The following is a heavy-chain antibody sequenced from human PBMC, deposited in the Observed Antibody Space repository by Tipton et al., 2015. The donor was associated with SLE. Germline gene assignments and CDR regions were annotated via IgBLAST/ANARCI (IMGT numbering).Heavy chain of an antibody. CDR3: AADKGDAFDI. J-gene: IGHJ3*02. D-gene: IGHD3-9*01. V-gene: IGHV4-34*01. Sequence: TLSLTCAVYGGSFSGYYWSWIRQPPGKGLEWIGEINHSGGTNYNPSLKSRVTISVDTSKNQFSLKLSSVTAADTAVYYCAADKGDAFDIWGQGTMVTVSS. CDR2: INHSGGT. CDR1: GGSFSGYY.